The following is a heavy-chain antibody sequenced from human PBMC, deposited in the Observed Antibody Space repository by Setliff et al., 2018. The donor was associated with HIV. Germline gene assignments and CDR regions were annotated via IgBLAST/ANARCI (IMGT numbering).Heavy chain of an antibody. CDR3: ARAVHSGWYYFDY. CDR2: IWYDGSNK. J-gene: IGHJ4*02. CDR1: GFTFSSYG. Sequence: GGSLRLSCAASGFTFSSYGMHWVRQAPGKGLEWVAVIWYDGSNKYYADSVKGRFTISRDNSKNTLYLQMNSLRAEDTVVYYCARAVHSGWYYFDYWGQGTLVTVSS. V-gene: IGHV3-33*08. D-gene: IGHD6-19*01.